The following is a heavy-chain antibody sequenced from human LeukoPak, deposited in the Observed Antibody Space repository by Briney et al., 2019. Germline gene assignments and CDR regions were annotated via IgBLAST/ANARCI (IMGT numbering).Heavy chain of an antibody. D-gene: IGHD5-12*01. CDR2: LYNAGST. CDR3: ARDQLAYSGYDTLFDY. CDR1: GFTVSNKY. V-gene: IGHV3-66*01. Sequence: GGSLRLSCVASGFTVSNKYMSWVRQAPGKGLEWVSVLYNAGSTYYADSVKGRFTVSRDNSKNTLYLQLNSLRPEDTAVYYCARDQLAYSGYDTLFDYWGQGTLVTVSS. J-gene: IGHJ4*02.